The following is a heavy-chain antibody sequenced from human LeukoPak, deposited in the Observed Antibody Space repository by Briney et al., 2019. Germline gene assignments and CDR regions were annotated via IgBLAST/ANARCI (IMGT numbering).Heavy chain of an antibody. CDR3: ARAPNRYYYGSGSSSPPDY. CDR1: GFTDSSNY. CDR2: IYSGGST. J-gene: IGHJ4*02. Sequence: GGSLRLSCAASGFTDSSNYMSWVRQAPGKELEWVSVIYSGGSTYYADSVKGRFTISRDNSKNTLYLQMNSLRAEDTAVYYCARAPNRYYYGSGSSSPPDYWGQGTLVTVSS. V-gene: IGHV3-66*01. D-gene: IGHD3-10*01.